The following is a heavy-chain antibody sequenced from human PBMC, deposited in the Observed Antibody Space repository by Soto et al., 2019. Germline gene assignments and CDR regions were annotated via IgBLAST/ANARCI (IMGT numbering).Heavy chain of an antibody. Sequence: ASVKVSCKASGYTFTAYYMHWVRQAPGQGLEWMGWINLNSGDTNYAQEFQGRVTMTEESSADTPYMELSSLRSEDTAVYYCAIEVRRSNQFDHWGQGTMVTVSS. CDR1: GYTFTAYY. J-gene: IGHJ4*02. CDR2: INLNSGDT. CDR3: AIEVRRSNQFDH. V-gene: IGHV1-2*02. D-gene: IGHD3-10*01.